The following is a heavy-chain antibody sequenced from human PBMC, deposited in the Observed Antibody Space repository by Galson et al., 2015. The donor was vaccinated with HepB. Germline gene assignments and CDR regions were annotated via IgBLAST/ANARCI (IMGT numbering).Heavy chain of an antibody. V-gene: IGHV3-30*18. CDR3: AKDRGSSGWYGFFDY. CDR2: ISYDGSNK. J-gene: IGHJ4*02. Sequence: SLRLSCAASGFTFSSYGMHWVRQAPGKGLEWVAVISYDGSNKYYADSVKGRFTISRDNSKNTLYLQMNSLRAEDTAVYYCAKDRGSSGWYGFFDYWGQGTLVTVSS. CDR1: GFTFSSYG. D-gene: IGHD6-19*01.